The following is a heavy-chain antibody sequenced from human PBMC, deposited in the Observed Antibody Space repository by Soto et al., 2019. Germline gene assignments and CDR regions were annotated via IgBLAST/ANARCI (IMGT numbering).Heavy chain of an antibody. CDR1: GGSITNYY. CDR2: IEKSGSG. J-gene: IGHJ6*03. Sequence: QGQLQESGPGLVRHSENLSLTCAVSGGSITNYYWAWLRQPPGQGLQWFGYIEKSGSGNYNPSLRSRVKLAVEAPKNQFSLEVTAVTAASTAVYYCARTEGAYSGTSYYDSYYDLDDWGKGTTVIVSS. V-gene: IGHV4-4*08. D-gene: IGHD5-12*01. CDR3: ARTEGAYSGTSYYDSYYDLDD.